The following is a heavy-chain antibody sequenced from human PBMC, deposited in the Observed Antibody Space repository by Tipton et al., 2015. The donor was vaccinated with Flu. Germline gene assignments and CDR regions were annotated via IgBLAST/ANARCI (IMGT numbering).Heavy chain of an antibody. J-gene: IGHJ6*02. V-gene: IGHV3-53*01. Sequence: SLRLSCEASGFTVSSNYMTWVRQAPGKGLEWVSLIYSDDVTSYADSVKGRFTISRDNSKNTLYLQMNSLRAEDTAVYYCAREAPAYGMDVWGQGTTVTVSS. CDR1: GFTVSSNY. CDR2: IYSDDVT. CDR3: AREAPAYGMDV.